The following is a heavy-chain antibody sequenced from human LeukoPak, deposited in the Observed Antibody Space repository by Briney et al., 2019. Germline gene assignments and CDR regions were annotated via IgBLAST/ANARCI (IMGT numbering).Heavy chain of an antibody. V-gene: IGHV3-7*01. CDR1: GFTFSSYW. CDR3: ARSLRFLEWLLNDAFDI. J-gene: IGHJ3*02. CDR2: IKQDGSEK. Sequence: GGSLRLSCAASGFTFSSYWMSWVRQAPGKGLEWVANIKQDGSEKYYVDSVKGRFTISRDNAKNSLYLQMNSLRAEDTAVYYCARSLRFLEWLLNDAFDIWGQGTMVTVSS. D-gene: IGHD3-3*01.